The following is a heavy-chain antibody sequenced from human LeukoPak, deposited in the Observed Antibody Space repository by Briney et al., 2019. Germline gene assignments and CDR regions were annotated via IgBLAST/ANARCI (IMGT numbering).Heavy chain of an antibody. CDR2: ISYTSSFK. CDR1: GFTFSSYS. Sequence: PGGSLRLSCAASGFTFSSYSMSWVRQAPGKGLEWVSSISYTSSFKYYADSVKGRFTISRDNGANALYLQMNSLRAEDTAIYYCARGPPSENYSQDFFDMWGQGTLVTVSS. V-gene: IGHV3-21*06. CDR3: ARGPPSENYSQDFFDM. D-gene: IGHD2-15*01. J-gene: IGHJ4*02.